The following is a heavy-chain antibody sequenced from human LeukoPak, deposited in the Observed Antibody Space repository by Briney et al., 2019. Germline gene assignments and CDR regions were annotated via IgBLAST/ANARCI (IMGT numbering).Heavy chain of an antibody. Sequence: PGGSLRLSCAASGFTFSSYAMSWVRQAPGKGLEWVSLIHEGDNTYYADSVKGRFTISRDNSRNTLYLQMNSLRAEDTAVYYCARGHRGSYFFYWGQGTLVTVSS. CDR3: ARGHRGSYFFY. CDR2: IHEGDNT. D-gene: IGHD1-26*01. CDR1: GFTFSSYA. V-gene: IGHV3-23*01. J-gene: IGHJ4*02.